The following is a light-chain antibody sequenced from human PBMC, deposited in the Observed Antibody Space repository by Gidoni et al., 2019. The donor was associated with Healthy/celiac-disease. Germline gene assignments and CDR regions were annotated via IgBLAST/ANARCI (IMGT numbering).Light chain of an antibody. Sequence: DIQMTQSPSSLSASVGDRVTITCQASQDISNYLHWYQQKPGKAPKLLIYDASNLETGVPSRFSGSGSGTDVTFTISSLQPEDIATYYCQQYDNLPVGQGTKVEIK. V-gene: IGKV1-33*01. J-gene: IGKJ1*01. CDR1: QDISNY. CDR2: DAS. CDR3: QQYDNLP.